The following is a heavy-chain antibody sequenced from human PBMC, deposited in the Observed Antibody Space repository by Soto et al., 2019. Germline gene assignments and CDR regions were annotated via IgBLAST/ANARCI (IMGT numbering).Heavy chain of an antibody. CDR3: ARDLDGSGSYFTNY. CDR1: GYTFSSIG. CDR2: ISPHKDDT. D-gene: IGHD3-10*01. V-gene: IGHV1-18*01. Sequence: ASVKVSCKTSGYTFSSIGISWVRQAPGQGLEWMGWISPHKDDTYYAQRLQGRVTMTTDTSTSTAYMELRSLRSDDTAVYFCARDLDGSGSYFTNYWRQGTLVTVPS. J-gene: IGHJ4*02.